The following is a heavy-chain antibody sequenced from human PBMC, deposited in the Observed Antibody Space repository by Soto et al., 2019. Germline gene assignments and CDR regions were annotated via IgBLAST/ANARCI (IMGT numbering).Heavy chain of an antibody. CDR2: IYSGGST. V-gene: IGHV3-53*01. D-gene: IGHD3-3*01. Sequence: GGSRELSCAASRFTGSSNYMSWVRQAPGKGLEWVSVIYSGGSTYYADSVKGRFTISRDNSKNTLYLQMNSLKAEDTAVYYCASGTHRVPLFGVVMRAMDLWGHATMVTVYS. CDR1: RFTGSSNY. CDR3: ASGTHRVPLFGVVMRAMDL. J-gene: IGHJ6*02.